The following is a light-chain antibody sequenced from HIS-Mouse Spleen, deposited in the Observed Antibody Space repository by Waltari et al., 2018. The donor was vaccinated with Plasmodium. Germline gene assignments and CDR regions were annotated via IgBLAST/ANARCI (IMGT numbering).Light chain of an antibody. Sequence: EIVLTQSPGTLSLSPGERVTLFCRASQSVSSSYLAWYQQKPGQAPRLLIYGASSRATGIPARFSGSGSGTDFTLTISRLEPEDFAVYYCQQYGSSPYTFGQGTKLEIK. CDR1: QSVSSSY. V-gene: IGKV3-20*01. CDR3: QQYGSSPYT. J-gene: IGKJ2*01. CDR2: GAS.